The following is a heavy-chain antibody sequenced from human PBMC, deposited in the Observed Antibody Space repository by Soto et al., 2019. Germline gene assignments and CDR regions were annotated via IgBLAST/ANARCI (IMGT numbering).Heavy chain of an antibody. Sequence: SETLSLTCTVSGGSINSDHYYWSWFRQPPGKGLEWLGYISYSGSTYYNPSLKSRIVISVDTSKNQFSLKLISVTAADTAVYYCARAYDFWNGYYSAQYYFDFWGQGTLVTVSS. V-gene: IGHV4-30-4*01. CDR1: GGSINSDHYY. CDR2: ISYSGST. CDR3: ARAYDFWNGYYSAQYYFDF. J-gene: IGHJ4*02. D-gene: IGHD3-3*01.